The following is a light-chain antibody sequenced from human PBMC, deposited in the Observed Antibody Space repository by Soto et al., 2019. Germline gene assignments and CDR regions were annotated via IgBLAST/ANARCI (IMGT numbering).Light chain of an antibody. CDR3: QQRINSIT. V-gene: IGKV3-11*01. CDR2: DAS. Sequence: EIVFTQSPATLSVSPGERATLACRASQSVSSNLAWYQQKPGQAPRLLIYDASNRATGIPARLSGSGSGTDFTLTIRSLEPEDFAVYYCQQRINSITFGQGTRLEIK. J-gene: IGKJ5*01. CDR1: QSVSSN.